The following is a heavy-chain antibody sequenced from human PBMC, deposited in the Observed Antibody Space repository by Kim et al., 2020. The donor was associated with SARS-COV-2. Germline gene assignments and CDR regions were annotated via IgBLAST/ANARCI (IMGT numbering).Heavy chain of an antibody. CDR3: ARILAGYCDD. D-gene: IGHD6-13*01. V-gene: IGHV1-3*01. J-gene: IGHJ4*02. Sequence: NTKYSQKFQGRVTITRDTAASTAYMELSSLRSEDTAVYYCARILAGYCDDWGQGTLVTVSS. CDR2: NT.